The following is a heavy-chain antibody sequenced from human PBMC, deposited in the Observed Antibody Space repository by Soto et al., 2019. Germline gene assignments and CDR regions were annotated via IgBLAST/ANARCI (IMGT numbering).Heavy chain of an antibody. J-gene: IGHJ6*03. CDR2: MNPNSGNT. V-gene: IGHV1-8*01. D-gene: IGHD3-3*01. Sequence: QVQLVQSGAEVKKPGASVKVSCKASGYTFTSYDINWVRQATGQGLEWMGWMNPNSGNTGYAQKFQGRVTMTRNTSTSTAYMDLSSLRSEDTAVYYCARGSRYYDFWSGYYSTYYYYYMDVWGKGTTVTVSS. CDR1: GYTFTSYD. CDR3: ARGSRYYDFWSGYYSTYYYYYMDV.